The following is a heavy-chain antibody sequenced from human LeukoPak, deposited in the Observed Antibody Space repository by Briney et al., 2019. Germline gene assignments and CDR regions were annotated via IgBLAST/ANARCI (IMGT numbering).Heavy chain of an antibody. Sequence: GGSLRLSCAASGFTFSNYWMGWVRQAPGKRLEWVANMNIDGSEKYYADSVKGRFSISRDSARNSVYLQMASLRVEDTAVYYCARDPVEWEPLLDYWGQGTLVTVSS. J-gene: IGHJ4*02. D-gene: IGHD1-26*01. V-gene: IGHV3-7*01. CDR3: ARDPVEWEPLLDY. CDR1: GFTFSNYW. CDR2: MNIDGSEK.